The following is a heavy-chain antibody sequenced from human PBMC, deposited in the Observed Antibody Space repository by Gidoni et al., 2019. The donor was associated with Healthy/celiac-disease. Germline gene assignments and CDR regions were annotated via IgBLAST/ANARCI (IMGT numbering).Heavy chain of an antibody. CDR3: ARDENYDSSGYYLQVYGY. J-gene: IGHJ4*02. Sequence: GKGLEWVSYISSSGSTIYYADSVKGRFTISRDNAKNSLYLQMNSLRAEDTAVYYCARDENYDSSGYYLQVYGYWGQGTLVTVSS. D-gene: IGHD3-22*01. CDR2: ISSSGSTI. V-gene: IGHV3-11*01.